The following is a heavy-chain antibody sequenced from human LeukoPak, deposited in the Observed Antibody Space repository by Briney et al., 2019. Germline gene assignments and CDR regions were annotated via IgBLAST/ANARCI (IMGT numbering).Heavy chain of an antibody. J-gene: IGHJ4*02. CDR2: INPSGGST. CDR1: GYTFTSYY. D-gene: IGHD3-9*01. CDR3: ARTPVPYYDILTGYPLDY. Sequence: ASVKVSCKASGYTFTSYYMHWVRQAPGQGLEWMGIINPSGGSTSYAQKFQGRVTMTRDTSTSTVYMELSSLRSEDTAVYYCARTPVPYYDILTGYPLDYWGQGTLVTVPS. V-gene: IGHV1-46*01.